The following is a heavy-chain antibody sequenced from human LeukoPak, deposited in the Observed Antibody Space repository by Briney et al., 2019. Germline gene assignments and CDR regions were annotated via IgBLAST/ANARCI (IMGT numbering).Heavy chain of an antibody. CDR3: ARDSPGYDFWSGYNYYYYMDV. D-gene: IGHD3-3*01. CDR1: GGPIGSYY. J-gene: IGHJ6*03. CDR2: IYYSGST. V-gene: IGHV4-59*01. Sequence: SETLSLTCTVSGGPIGSYYWSWIRQPPGKGLEWIGYIYYSGSTNYNPSLKSRVTISVDTSKNQFSLKLSSVTAADTAVYYCARDSPGYDFWSGYNYYYYMDVWGKGTTVTVSS.